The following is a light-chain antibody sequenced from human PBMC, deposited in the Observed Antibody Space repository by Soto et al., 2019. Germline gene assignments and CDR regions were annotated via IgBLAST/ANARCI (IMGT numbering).Light chain of an antibody. CDR1: QTISSW. CDR3: QQYNTYWT. CDR2: KAS. V-gene: IGKV1-5*03. Sequence: DIQMTQSPSTLSASVGDRVTITCRASQTISSWLAWYQQKPGKAPKLLIYKASTLKSGVPSRFSGSGSGTEFTLTISSLQPEDFATYYCQQYNTYWTFGQGTKVDIK. J-gene: IGKJ1*01.